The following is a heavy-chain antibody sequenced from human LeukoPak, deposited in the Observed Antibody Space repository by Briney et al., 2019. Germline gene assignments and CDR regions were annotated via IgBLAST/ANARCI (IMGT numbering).Heavy chain of an antibody. J-gene: IGHJ4*02. CDR1: GYTFTGYY. Sequence: GASVKVSCKASGYTFTGYYMHWVRQAPGQGLEWMGWINPNSGGTNYAQKFQGRVTMTRDTSISTAYMELSSLRSEDTAVYYCARSHGYNWSYYFDYWGQGTLVTVSS. D-gene: IGHD5-24*01. V-gene: IGHV1-2*02. CDR3: ARSHGYNWSYYFDY. CDR2: INPNSGGT.